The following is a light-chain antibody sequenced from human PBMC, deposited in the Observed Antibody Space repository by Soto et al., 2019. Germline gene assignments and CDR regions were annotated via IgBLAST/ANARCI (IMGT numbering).Light chain of an antibody. Sequence: EIVMTQSPATLSVSPGERVTLSCRASQSVSSNLAWYQQKPGQAPRLLIYGASTRATGIPARFSGSGSGTEFTLTISSLRSEDFAVYYCQHYNNWPPWTFGQGTKVEIK. J-gene: IGKJ1*01. CDR1: QSVSSN. V-gene: IGKV3-15*01. CDR3: QHYNNWPPWT. CDR2: GAS.